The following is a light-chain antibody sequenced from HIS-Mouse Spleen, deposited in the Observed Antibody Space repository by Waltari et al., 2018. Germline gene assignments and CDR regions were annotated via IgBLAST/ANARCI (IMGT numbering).Light chain of an antibody. CDR1: QSVLYSSNNKNY. Sequence: DIVMTQSPASLAVALVERATINCNSSQSVLYSSNNKNYLAWYQQKPGQPPKLLIYWASTRESGVPDRFSGSGSGTDFTLTISSLQAEDVAVYYCQQYYSTPYTFGQGTKLEIK. V-gene: IGKV4-1*01. CDR2: WAS. CDR3: QQYYSTPYT. J-gene: IGKJ2*01.